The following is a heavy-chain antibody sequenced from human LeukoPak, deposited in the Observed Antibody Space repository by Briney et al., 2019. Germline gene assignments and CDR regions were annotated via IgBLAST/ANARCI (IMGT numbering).Heavy chain of an antibody. V-gene: IGHV3-66*01. CDR2: IYSGDST. CDR1: GFTVGSNN. D-gene: IGHD3-9*01. CDR3: ANLDRGDDGFDI. Sequence: GGSLRLSCAASGFTVGSNNMNWIRQAPGKGLEWVSLIYSGDSTYYADSVKGRFTISRDNSKNTLYLQMNSLRAEDTAVYYCANLDRGDDGFDIWGQGTLATVSS. J-gene: IGHJ3*02.